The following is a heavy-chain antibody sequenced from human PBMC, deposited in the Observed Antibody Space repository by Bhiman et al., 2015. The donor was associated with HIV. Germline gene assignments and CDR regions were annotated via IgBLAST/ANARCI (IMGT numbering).Heavy chain of an antibody. CDR2: ISSSSSYI. V-gene: IGHV3-21*06. J-gene: IGHJ5*02. CDR3: ARGSSSALSAERFDP. CDR1: GFTFSSYG. D-gene: IGHD6-6*01. Sequence: VQLVESGGGVVQPGRSLRLSCSASGFTFSSYGMHWVRQAPGKGLEWVSSISSSSSYIYYADSLKGRFTISRDNAKNSLYLQMNSLRAEDTAVYYCARGSSSALSAERFDPWGQGTLVTVSS.